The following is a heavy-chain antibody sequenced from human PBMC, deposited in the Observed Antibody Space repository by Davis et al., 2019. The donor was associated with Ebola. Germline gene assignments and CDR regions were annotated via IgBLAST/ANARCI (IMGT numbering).Heavy chain of an antibody. J-gene: IGHJ6*02. V-gene: IGHV3-30*14. D-gene: IGHD2-2*01. CDR3: ARSLYCSSTSCYPSYYYGMDV. CDR1: GFTFSSYA. CDR2: ISYDGSNK. Sequence: GGSLRLSCAASGFTFSSYAMHWVRQAPGKGLEWVAVISYDGSNKYYADSVKGRFTISRDNSKNTLYLQMNSLRAEDTAVYYCARSLYCSSTSCYPSYYYGMDVWGQGTTVTVSS.